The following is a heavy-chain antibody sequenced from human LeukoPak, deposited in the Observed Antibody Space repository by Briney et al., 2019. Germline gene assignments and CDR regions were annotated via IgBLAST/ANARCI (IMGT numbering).Heavy chain of an antibody. D-gene: IGHD2-15*01. V-gene: IGHV4-34*01. CDR1: GGSLSGYF. CDR3: ARGGGSYRAFGY. Sequence: GSLCLTPAVYGGSLSGYFLSRVGPPPGTGVEWIGEINHSGSANYNPSLKSRVTKSVDTSKNQFTLNLSSVTAADTAVYNCARGGGSYRAFGYWGQGTLVTVSS. J-gene: IGHJ4*02. CDR2: INHSGSA.